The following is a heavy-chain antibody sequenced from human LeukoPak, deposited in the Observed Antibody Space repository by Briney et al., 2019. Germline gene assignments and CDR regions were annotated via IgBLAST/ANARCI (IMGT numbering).Heavy chain of an antibody. CDR2: ICNSGAKI. V-gene: IGHV3-23*01. CDR3: AKDVAPDSGWDLDY. D-gene: IGHD6-19*01. Sequence: GGSLRLSCAVSGLTFSTYSMTWVRQGPGKGLEWVSSICNSGAKIFYADSVKGRFTISRDNSKNMLYLQMSSLRVEDTAVYYCAKDVAPDSGWDLDYWGQGTLVTVSS. CDR1: GLTFSTYS. J-gene: IGHJ4*02.